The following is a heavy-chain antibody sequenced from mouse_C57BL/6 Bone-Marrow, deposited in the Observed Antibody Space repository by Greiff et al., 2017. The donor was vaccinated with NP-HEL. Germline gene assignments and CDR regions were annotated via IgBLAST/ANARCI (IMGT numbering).Heavy chain of an antibody. CDR1: GFNIKDDY. V-gene: IGHV14-4*01. J-gene: IGHJ3*01. D-gene: IGHD2-2*01. CDR3: TTFWFPGWFAY. CDR2: IDPENGDT. Sequence: DVKLQESGAELVRPGASVKLSCTASGFNIKDDYMHWVKQRPEQGLEWIGWIDPENGDTEYASKFQGKATITADTSSNTAYLQLSSLTSEDTAVYYCTTFWFPGWFAYWGQGTLVTVSA.